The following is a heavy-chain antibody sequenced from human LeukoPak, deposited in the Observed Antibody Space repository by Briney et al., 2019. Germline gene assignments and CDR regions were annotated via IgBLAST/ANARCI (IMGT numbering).Heavy chain of an antibody. Sequence: TGGSLRLSCAASGFTFDDYGMSWVRQAPGKGLEWVSGINWNGGSTGYADSVKGRFTISRDNAKNSLYLQMNSLRAEDTALYSRARGTITGNSSSSYDPWGQGTLVTVSS. CDR1: GFTFDDYG. V-gene: IGHV3-20*04. J-gene: IGHJ5*01. CDR2: INWNGGST. D-gene: IGHD1-14*01. CDR3: ARGTITGNSSSSYDP.